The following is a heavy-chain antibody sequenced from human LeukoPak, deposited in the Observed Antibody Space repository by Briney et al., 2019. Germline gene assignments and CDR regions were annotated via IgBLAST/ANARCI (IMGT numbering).Heavy chain of an antibody. V-gene: IGHV3-33*01. CDR1: GFTFSSYG. D-gene: IGHD4-17*01. Sequence: GRSLRLSCAASGFTFSSYGMHWVRQAPGEGLEWVAVIWYDGSNKYYADSVKGRFTISRDNSKNTLYLQMNSLRAEDTAVYYCARDLHVGDYVGDWGQGTLVTVSS. CDR3: ARDLHVGDYVGD. CDR2: IWYDGSNK. J-gene: IGHJ4*02.